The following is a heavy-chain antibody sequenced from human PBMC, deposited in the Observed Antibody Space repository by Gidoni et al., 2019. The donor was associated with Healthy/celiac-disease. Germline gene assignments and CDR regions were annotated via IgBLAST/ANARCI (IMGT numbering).Heavy chain of an antibody. Sequence: QVQPVESGGGVVQPGRSLRLSCAASGFTFSSSGMHWVRQAPGKGLEWVAVISYDGSNKYYADSVKGRFTISRDNSKNTLYLQMNSLRAEDTAVYYCAKCHRPGYYYDSSGYSYWGQGTLVTVSS. D-gene: IGHD3-22*01. J-gene: IGHJ4*02. V-gene: IGHV3-30*18. CDR2: ISYDGSNK. CDR3: AKCHRPGYYYDSSGYSY. CDR1: GFTFSSSG.